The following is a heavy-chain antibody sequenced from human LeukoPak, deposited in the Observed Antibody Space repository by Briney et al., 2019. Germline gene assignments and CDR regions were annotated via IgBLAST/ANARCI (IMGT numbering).Heavy chain of an antibody. V-gene: IGHV4-4*07. CDR1: GGSLSSYY. J-gene: IGHJ6*03. CDR2: IYTSGST. D-gene: IGHD2-2*01. Sequence: SETLSLTCTVSGGSLSSYYWSWIRQPAGKGLEWIGRIYTSGSTNYNPSLKSRVTMSVDTSKNQFSLKLSSVTAADTAVYYCARVEVGYCSSTSCHGYTDVWGKGTTVTVSS. CDR3: ARVEVGYCSSTSCHGYTDV.